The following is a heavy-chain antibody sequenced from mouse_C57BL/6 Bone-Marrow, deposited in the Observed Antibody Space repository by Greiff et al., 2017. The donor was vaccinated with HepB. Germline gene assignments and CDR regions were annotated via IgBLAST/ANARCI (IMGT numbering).Heavy chain of an antibody. V-gene: IGHV1-50*01. CDR2: IDPSDSYT. J-gene: IGHJ3*01. CDR1: GYTFTSYW. CDR3: AKLGRVAY. Sequence: VQLQQPGAELVKPGASVKLSCKASGYTFTSYWMQWVKQRPGQGLEWIGEIDPSDSYTNYNQKFKGKATLPVDTSSSTAYMQLSSLTSEDSAVYYWAKLGRVAYWGQGTLVTVSA. D-gene: IGHD4-1*01.